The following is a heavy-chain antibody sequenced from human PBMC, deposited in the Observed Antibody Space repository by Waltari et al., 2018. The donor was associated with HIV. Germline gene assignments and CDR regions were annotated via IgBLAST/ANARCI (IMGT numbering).Heavy chain of an antibody. Sequence: QVQLVESGGGLVQPGQSLRLSCAASGFTFRWRAQHWVRQAPGKGLEWVAVIWHDANNQYYADSVQVRFTISRDNSKNTLYLQMNSLRAEDTALYYCARDSPAFSRGTEELDYWGQGTLVTVSS. CDR2: IWHDANNQ. V-gene: IGHV3-33*01. D-gene: IGHD2-2*01. CDR1: GFTFRWRA. CDR3: ARDSPAFSRGTEELDY. J-gene: IGHJ4*02.